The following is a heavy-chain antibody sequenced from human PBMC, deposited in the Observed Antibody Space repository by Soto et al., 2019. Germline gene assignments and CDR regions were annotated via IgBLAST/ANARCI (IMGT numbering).Heavy chain of an antibody. CDR2: IYYSGST. CDR1: GGSISSYY. J-gene: IGHJ4*02. Sequence: PSETLSLTCTASGGSISSYYWSWIRQPPGKGLEWIGYIYYSGSTNYNPSLKSRVTISVDTSKNQFSLKLSSVTAADTAVYYCARWDSSSWYVDYWGQGTLVTVSS. D-gene: IGHD6-13*01. V-gene: IGHV4-59*01. CDR3: ARWDSSSWYVDY.